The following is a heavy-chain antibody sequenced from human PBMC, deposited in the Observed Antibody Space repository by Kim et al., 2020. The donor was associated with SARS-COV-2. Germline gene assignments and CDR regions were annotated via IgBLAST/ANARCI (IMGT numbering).Heavy chain of an antibody. CDR3: AREIGSGRIPYGAFDI. V-gene: IGHV3-33*01. Sequence: GGSLRLSCAASGFTFSSYGMHWVRQAPGKGLEWVAVIWYDGSNKYYADSVKGRFTISRDNSKNTLYLQMNSLRAEDTAVYYCAREIGSGRIPYGAFDIWGQGTMVTVSS. D-gene: IGHD3-10*01. J-gene: IGHJ3*02. CDR2: IWYDGSNK. CDR1: GFTFSSYG.